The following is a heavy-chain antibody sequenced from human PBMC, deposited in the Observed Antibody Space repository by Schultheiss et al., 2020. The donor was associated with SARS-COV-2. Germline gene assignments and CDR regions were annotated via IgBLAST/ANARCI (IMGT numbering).Heavy chain of an antibody. J-gene: IGHJ4*01. CDR1: GYSFTSYW. V-gene: IGHV5-51*01. CDR2: IYPGDSDT. Sequence: GGSLRLSCKGSGYSFTSYWIGWVRQMPGKGLEWMGIIYPGDSDTRYSPSFQGQVSISADKSISTAYLQWSSLKASDTAMYYCTRRLRLGELSSPFDYWGHGTLVTVSS. D-gene: IGHD3-16*02. CDR3: TRRLRLGELSSPFDY.